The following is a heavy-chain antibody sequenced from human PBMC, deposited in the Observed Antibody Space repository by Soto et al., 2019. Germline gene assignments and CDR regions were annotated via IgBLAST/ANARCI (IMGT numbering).Heavy chain of an antibody. D-gene: IGHD6-13*01. CDR3: AHRGGAAVGLYYFDY. Sequence: SGAPLVNPPHTLTLPCTFSGFSLSTPGVAVSWIRQPPGKALEWLALIYWHDDKRYSPSLKSRLTITKDTSKNQVVLTMTNMDPVDTATYYCAHRGGAAVGLYYFDYWGQGALVTVSS. J-gene: IGHJ4*02. V-gene: IGHV2-5*01. CDR2: IYWHDDK. CDR1: GFSLSTPGVA.